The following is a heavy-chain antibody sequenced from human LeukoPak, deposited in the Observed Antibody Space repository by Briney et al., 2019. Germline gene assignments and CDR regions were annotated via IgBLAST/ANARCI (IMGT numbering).Heavy chain of an antibody. CDR3: ARSVGGYYYDSSGLEYFQH. V-gene: IGHV1-8*01. CDR1: GYTFTSYD. D-gene: IGHD3-22*01. CDR2: MNPNSGNT. J-gene: IGHJ1*01. Sequence: GASVKVSCKASGYTFTSYDINWVRQATGQGLEWMGWMNPNSGNTGYAQKFQGRVTMTRNTSISTAYMELSSLRSEDTAVYYCARSVGGYYYDSSGLEYFQHWGQGTLVTVSS.